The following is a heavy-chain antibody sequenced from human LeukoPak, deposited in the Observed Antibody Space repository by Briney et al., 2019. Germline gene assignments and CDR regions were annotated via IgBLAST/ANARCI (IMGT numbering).Heavy chain of an antibody. CDR1: GYSISSGYY. J-gene: IGHJ5*02. D-gene: IGHD3-10*01. CDR2: VYYTGNT. CDR3: ARGMRAMVRGALSNWFDP. V-gene: IGHV4-61*01. Sequence: SETLSLTCTVSGYSISSGYYWGWIRQPPGKGLEWIGYVYYTGNTKYNPSLKSRVTVSLDTSKNQFSLKLISVTAADTAMYYCARGMRAMVRGALSNWFDPWGQGTLVTVSS.